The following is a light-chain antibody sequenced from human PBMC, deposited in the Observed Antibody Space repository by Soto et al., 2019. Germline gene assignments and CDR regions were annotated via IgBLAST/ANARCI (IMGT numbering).Light chain of an antibody. V-gene: IGLV1-40*01. CDR3: QSYDSSLRVV. CDR1: SSNIGAGYH. Sequence: QSVLTQPPSVSGAPGQRVTISCTGSSSNIGAGYHVHWYQQLPGTAPKLLIYGTSNRPSGVPDRFSGSKSGTSASLAITGLQAEDEADYYCQSYDSSLRVVFGGGTKRTVL. CDR2: GTS. J-gene: IGLJ2*01.